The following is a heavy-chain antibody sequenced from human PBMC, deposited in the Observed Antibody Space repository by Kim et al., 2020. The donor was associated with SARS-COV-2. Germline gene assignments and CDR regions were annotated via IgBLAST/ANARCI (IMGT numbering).Heavy chain of an antibody. D-gene: IGHD1-26*01. J-gene: IGHJ5*02. CDR1: GFTFSSYG. Sequence: GGSLRLSCAASGFTFSSYGMHWVRQAPGKGLEWVAVISYDGSNKYYADSVKGRFTISRDNSKNTLYLQMNSLRAEDTAVYYCARAVGYSGSYLREHNWFDPWGQGTLVTVSS. CDR3: ARAVGYSGSYLREHNWFDP. V-gene: IGHV3-33*05. CDR2: ISYDGSNK.